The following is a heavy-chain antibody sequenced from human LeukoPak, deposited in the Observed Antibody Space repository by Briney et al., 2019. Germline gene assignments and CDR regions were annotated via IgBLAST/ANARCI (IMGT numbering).Heavy chain of an antibody. D-gene: IGHD6-13*01. V-gene: IGHV3-53*01. CDR2: IYSGGST. CDR1: GFTFSSYA. J-gene: IGHJ4*02. CDR3: AVPGIAAAGAIDY. Sequence: GGSLRLSCAASGFTFSSYAMSWVRQAPGKGLEWVSVIYSGGSTYYADSVKGRFTISRDNSKNTLYLQMNSLRAEDTAVYYCAVPGIAAAGAIDYWGQGTLVTVSS.